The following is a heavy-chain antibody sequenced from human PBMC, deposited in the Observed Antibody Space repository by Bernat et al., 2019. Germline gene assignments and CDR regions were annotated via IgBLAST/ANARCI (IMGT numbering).Heavy chain of an antibody. CDR2: ISSSGSTI. CDR1: GFTFSDYY. CDR3: ARDGDSGYCSSTSCYKHFDY. V-gene: IGHV3-11*04. J-gene: IGHJ4*02. D-gene: IGHD2-2*02. Sequence: QVQLVESGGGLVKPGGSLRLSCAASGFTFSDYYMSWIRQAPGKGLDWVSYISSSGSTIYYADSVKGRFTISRDNAKNSLYLQMNSLRAEDTAVYYCARDGDSGYCSSTSCYKHFDYWGQGTLVTVSS.